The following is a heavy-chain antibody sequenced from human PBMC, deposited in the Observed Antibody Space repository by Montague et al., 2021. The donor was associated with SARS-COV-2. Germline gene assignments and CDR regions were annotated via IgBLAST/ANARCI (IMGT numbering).Heavy chain of an antibody. CDR2: IYYSGST. CDR1: GGSISSSSYY. V-gene: IGHV4-39*01. J-gene: IGHJ3*01. D-gene: IGHD3-3*01. CDR3: ARHSGRDTIIGVVTILFDFDL. Sequence: SETLSLTCTVSGGSISSSSYYWSWIRQPPGKGLDWIGYIYYSGSTYYNPSLKSRVTIYVDTSKNQFSLKLSSVTAADTAVYYCARHSGRDTIIGVVTILFDFDLWGQGTTVTVSS.